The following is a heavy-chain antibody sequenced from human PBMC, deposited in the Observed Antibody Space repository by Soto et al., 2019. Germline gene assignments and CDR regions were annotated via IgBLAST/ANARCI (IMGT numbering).Heavy chain of an antibody. CDR2: IIPMFGIT. V-gene: IGHV1-69*02. CDR1: GATFSSST. CDR3: ATGALTFGGVLNA. Sequence: QVQLVQSGADVKKPGSSVNVSCKASGATFSSSTFTWVRQAPGQGLEWMGRIIPMFGITNSAQKFQGRLGITADESTNTVFMDMSSLRSDDTAIYYCATGALTFGGVLNAWGQGTLVTVSS. D-gene: IGHD3-16*01. J-gene: IGHJ4*02.